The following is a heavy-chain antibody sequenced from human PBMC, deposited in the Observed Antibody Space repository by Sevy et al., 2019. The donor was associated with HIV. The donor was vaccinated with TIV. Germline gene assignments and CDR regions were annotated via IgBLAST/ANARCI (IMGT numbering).Heavy chain of an antibody. J-gene: IGHJ1*01. CDR2: ISAYNGDT. V-gene: IGHV1-18*01. CDR1: VYTFTRYV. D-gene: IGHD1-26*01. Sequence: ASVKVSCKASVYTFTRYVITWVRQAPGQGLEWMGRISAYNGDTSYAQKIQGRVSMTTDTSTNTAYMELRSLTSDATDVYYCARAHSGSQGPGKYFKHWGQGTLVTVSS. CDR3: ARAHSGSQGPGKYFKH.